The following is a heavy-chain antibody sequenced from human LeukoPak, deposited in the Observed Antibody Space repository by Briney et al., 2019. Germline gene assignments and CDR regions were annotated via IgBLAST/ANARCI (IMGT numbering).Heavy chain of an antibody. CDR2: INPNSGGT. Sequence: GASVKVSCKASGYTFTGYYMHWVRQAPGQGLEWMGWINPNSGGTNYAQKFQGRVTMTRDTSISTAYMELSRLRSDDTAVYYCAREPSEYYYDSSGYYGIAFDIWGQGTMVTVSS. J-gene: IGHJ3*02. D-gene: IGHD3-22*01. V-gene: IGHV1-2*02. CDR1: GYTFTGYY. CDR3: AREPSEYYYDSSGYYGIAFDI.